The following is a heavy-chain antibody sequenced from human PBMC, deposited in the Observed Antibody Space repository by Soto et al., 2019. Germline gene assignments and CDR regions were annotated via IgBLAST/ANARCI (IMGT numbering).Heavy chain of an antibody. CDR2: MYHSGST. CDR3: ARVNYYGSGSYTPVGFDY. V-gene: IGHV4-30-2*01. D-gene: IGHD3-10*01. Sequence: QLQLQESGSGLVKPSQTLSLTCAVSGGSISSGGYSWSWIRQPPGKGLEWIGYMYHSGSTYYNPSLKSPVTISVDRSKNQFSLKLGSVTAADTAVYYCARVNYYGSGSYTPVGFDYWGQGTLVTVSS. J-gene: IGHJ4*02. CDR1: GGSISSGGYS.